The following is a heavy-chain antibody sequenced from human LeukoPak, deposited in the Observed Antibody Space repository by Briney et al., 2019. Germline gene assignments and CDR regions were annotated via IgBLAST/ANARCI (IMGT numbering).Heavy chain of an antibody. CDR2: VNESGGT. Sequence: SETLSLTCAVYIDSFSNYHWNWIRQTPAKGMEWIGEVNESGGTNVSPSLRSRVTLSVDTSKNQFSLKLISVTVADTAIYYCARGQGATVPQVGKNWFDPWGQGTRVTVSS. V-gene: IGHV4-34*01. D-gene: IGHD1-26*01. CDR3: ARGQGATVPQVGKNWFDP. CDR1: IDSFSNYH. J-gene: IGHJ5*02.